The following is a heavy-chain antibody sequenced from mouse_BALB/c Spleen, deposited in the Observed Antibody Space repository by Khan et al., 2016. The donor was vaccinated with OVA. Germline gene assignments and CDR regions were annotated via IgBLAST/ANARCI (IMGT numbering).Heavy chain of an antibody. D-gene: IGHD1-1*01. V-gene: IGHV5-17*02. CDR1: GFTFSSYG. CDR2: ISGDSSTI. Sequence: EVKLMESGGGLVQPGGSRKLSCAASGFTFSSYGMHWVRQAPEKGLEWVAYISGDSSTIYYADTVKGRFTISRDNPKNTLFLQMTILMSEDPAMYYCATSYYYGYYFDYWGPGTTLTVSS. CDR3: ATSYYYGYYFDY. J-gene: IGHJ2*01.